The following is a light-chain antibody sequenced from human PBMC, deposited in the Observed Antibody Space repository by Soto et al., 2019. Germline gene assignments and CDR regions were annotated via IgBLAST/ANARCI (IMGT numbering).Light chain of an antibody. J-gene: IGKJ1*01. CDR2: DAS. CDR3: QQYNNWPPWT. Sequence: EIVMTQSPATLSVSPGERATLSCRASQRVSSNLAWYRQKPGQAPRLLMYDASTRATGIPARFSGSGSGTEFTLTISSLQSEDFAVYYCQQYNNWPPWTFGQGTKVEIK. V-gene: IGKV3-15*01. CDR1: QRVSSN.